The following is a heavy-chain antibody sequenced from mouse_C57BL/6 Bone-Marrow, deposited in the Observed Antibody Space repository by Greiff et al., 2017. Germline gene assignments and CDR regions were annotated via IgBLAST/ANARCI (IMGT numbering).Heavy chain of an antibody. CDR2: ISYDGSN. V-gene: IGHV3-6*01. Sequence: EVQLQESGPGLVKPSQSLSLTCSVTGYSITSGYYWNWIRQFPGNKLEWMGYISYDGSNNYNPSLKNRIPITRDTSKNQFFLKLNSVTTEDTATYYCARDLPDYAMDYWGQGTSVTVSS. CDR3: ARDLPDYAMDY. J-gene: IGHJ4*01. D-gene: IGHD6-1*01. CDR1: GYSITSGYY.